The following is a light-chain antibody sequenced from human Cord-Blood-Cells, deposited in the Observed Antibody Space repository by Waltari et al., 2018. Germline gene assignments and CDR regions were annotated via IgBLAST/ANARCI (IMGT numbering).Light chain of an antibody. V-gene: IGLV2-14*04. CDR1: SSDVGGYNY. J-gene: IGLJ2*01. CDR3: SSYTSSSPRI. Sequence: PGQSITISCTGTSSDVGGYNYVSWYQQHPGKAPKLMIYDVSNRPSGVSNRFSGSKSGNTASLTISGLQAEDEADYYCSSYTSSSPRIFRGGTKLTVL. CDR2: DVS.